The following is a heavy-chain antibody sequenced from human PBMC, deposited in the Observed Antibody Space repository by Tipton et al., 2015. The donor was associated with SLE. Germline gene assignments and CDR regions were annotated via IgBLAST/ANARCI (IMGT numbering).Heavy chain of an antibody. Sequence: SLRLSCAASGFTFDDHAMHWARQAPGKGLEWVSGISWNGGSIGYADSVKGRFTISRDNAKNSAYLQMNSLRAEDTALYYCAKNMGTTGEVDWYFGLWGRGTLVTVSP. CDR3: AKNMGTTGEVDWYFGL. CDR2: ISWNGGSI. CDR1: GFTFDDHA. V-gene: IGHV3-9*01. J-gene: IGHJ2*01. D-gene: IGHD7-27*01.